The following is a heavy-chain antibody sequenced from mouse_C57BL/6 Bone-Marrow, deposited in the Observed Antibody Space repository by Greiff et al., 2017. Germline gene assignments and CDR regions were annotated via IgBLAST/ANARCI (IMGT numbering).Heavy chain of an antibody. CDR1: GYTFTSYW. Sequence: VQLQQSGTVLARPGASVKMSCKTSGYTFTSYWMHWVKQRPGQGLEWIGAIYPGNSDTSYNQKFKGKAKLTAVTSASTAYMELSSLTNEDSAVYYCTRKEYSTYYFDYWGQGTTLTGTS. CDR3: TRKEYSTYYFDY. J-gene: IGHJ2*01. V-gene: IGHV1-5*01. D-gene: IGHD2-5*01. CDR2: IYPGNSDT.